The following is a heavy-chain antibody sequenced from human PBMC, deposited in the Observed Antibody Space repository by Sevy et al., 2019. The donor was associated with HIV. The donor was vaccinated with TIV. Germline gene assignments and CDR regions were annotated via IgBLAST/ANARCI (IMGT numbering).Heavy chain of an antibody. D-gene: IGHD6-6*01. V-gene: IGHV3-9*01. Sequence: GGSLRLSCAASGFTFDDYAMHWVRQAPGKGLEWVSGISWNSGSIGYADSVKGRFTISRDNSKNTLYLQMNSLRAEDTAVYYCARDLAGRVRAARGEFDYWGQGTLVTVSS. CDR3: ARDLAGRVRAARGEFDY. CDR1: GFTFDDYA. CDR2: ISWNSGSI. J-gene: IGHJ4*02.